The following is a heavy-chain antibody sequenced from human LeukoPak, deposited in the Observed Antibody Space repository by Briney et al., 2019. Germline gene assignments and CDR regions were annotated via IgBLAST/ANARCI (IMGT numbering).Heavy chain of an antibody. Sequence: PSETLSLTCTVSGGSISSYYWSWIRQPPGKGLEWIGYIYYSGSTNYNPSLKSRVTISVDTSKNQFSLKLSSVTAADTAVYYCAREQGGYDILTGYYRYNWFDPWGQGTLVTVSS. J-gene: IGHJ5*02. D-gene: IGHD3-9*01. V-gene: IGHV4-59*01. CDR1: GGSISSYY. CDR2: IYYSGST. CDR3: AREQGGYDILTGYYRYNWFDP.